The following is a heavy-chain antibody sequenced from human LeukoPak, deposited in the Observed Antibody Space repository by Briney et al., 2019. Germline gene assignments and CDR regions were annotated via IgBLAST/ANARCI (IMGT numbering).Heavy chain of an antibody. CDR3: SRDGPRDYDILTALDY. V-gene: IGHV3-30*04. CDR1: GFNFQIYA. CDR2: ISYGGDNK. Sequence: GGSLRLSCAASGFNFQIYAMHWVRQAPGKGLEWVAIISYGGDNKYYADSVKGRFTIPRDNSKSMLYLQMNGLRPEDTAVCYCSRDGPRDYDILTALDYWGQGTVVSVSS. D-gene: IGHD3-9*01. J-gene: IGHJ4*02.